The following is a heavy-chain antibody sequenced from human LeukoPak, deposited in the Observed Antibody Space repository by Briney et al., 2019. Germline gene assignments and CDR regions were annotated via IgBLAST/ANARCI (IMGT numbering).Heavy chain of an antibody. Sequence: KPSETLSLTCAVYGGSFSGYYWSWIRQPPGKGLEWIGEINHSGSTNYNPSLKSRVTISVDTSKNQFSLKLSSVTAADTAVYYCARALYCNGGSCYSQMYYFDYWGQGTLVTVSS. J-gene: IGHJ4*02. CDR1: GGSFSGYY. V-gene: IGHV4-34*01. CDR3: ARALYCNGGSCYSQMYYFDY. CDR2: INHSGST. D-gene: IGHD2-15*01.